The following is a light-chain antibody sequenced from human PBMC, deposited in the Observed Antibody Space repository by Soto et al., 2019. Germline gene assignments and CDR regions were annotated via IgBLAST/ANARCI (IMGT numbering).Light chain of an antibody. J-gene: IGKJ1*01. V-gene: IGKV1-39*01. Sequence: DIQMKQSAASLSAYVKDRVIITFRASQSISNHLNWYQQKPGKGPELLIFAASSLQSGVPSRFSGSRSGPDFTLTISSLQPEDFATYYCTHSYSSPPPFSQGTKV. CDR2: AAS. CDR1: QSISNH. CDR3: THSYSSPPP.